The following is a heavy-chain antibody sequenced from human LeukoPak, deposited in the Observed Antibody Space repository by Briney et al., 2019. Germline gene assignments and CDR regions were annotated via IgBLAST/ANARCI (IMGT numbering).Heavy chain of an antibody. CDR1: GFTVSSKY. V-gene: IGHV3-66*01. CDR3: ARDGEYSYGYGFDY. Sequence: GGSLRLSCAASGFTVSSKYMSWVRQAPGKGLEWVSVIYGGGGTYYAVSVKGRFTISRDNSKNTLYLQINSLRAEDTAVYYCARDGEYSYGYGFDYWGQGTLVTVSS. J-gene: IGHJ4*02. D-gene: IGHD5-18*01. CDR2: IYGGGGT.